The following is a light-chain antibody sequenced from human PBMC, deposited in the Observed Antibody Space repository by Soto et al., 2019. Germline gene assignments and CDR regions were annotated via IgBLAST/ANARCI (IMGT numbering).Light chain of an antibody. J-gene: IGKJ2*01. CDR1: QSLLYSSNNKNY. V-gene: IGKV4-1*01. CDR2: WAS. Sequence: DIVMTQSPDSLAVSLGERATINCKSSQSLLYSSNNKNYLAWYQQKPGQPPKLLIYWASTRESGVPDRFSGSGSGTDFTLTISSLQAEDVAVYYCHQYYTNSYTFGQGTKLEIK. CDR3: HQYYTNSYT.